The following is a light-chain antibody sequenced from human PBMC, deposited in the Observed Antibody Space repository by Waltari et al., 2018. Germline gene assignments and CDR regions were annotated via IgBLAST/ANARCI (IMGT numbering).Light chain of an antibody. Sequence: SYELTQPSSVSVSPGQTARIPCPGDVLAKKYARWVQQKPGQAPVLLIYKDNERPSGIPERFSGSSSGTTVSLTISGAQVEDEADYYCYSATDNNLEFGGGTKLTVL. CDR2: KDN. CDR1: VLAKKY. V-gene: IGLV3-27*01. J-gene: IGLJ3*02. CDR3: YSATDNNLE.